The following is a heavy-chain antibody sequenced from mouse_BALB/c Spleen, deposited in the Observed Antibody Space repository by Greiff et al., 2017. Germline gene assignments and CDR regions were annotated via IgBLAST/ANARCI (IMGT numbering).Heavy chain of an antibody. CDR2: IWGDGST. CDR1: GFSLTGYG. CDR3: ARDDGNYLYAMDY. J-gene: IGHJ4*01. Sequence: VQRVESGPGLVAPSQSLSITCTVSGFSLTGYGVNWVRQPPGKGLEWLGMIWGDGSTDYNSALKSRLSISKDNSKSQVFLKMNSLQTDDTARYYCARDDGNYLYAMDYWGQGTSVTVSS. V-gene: IGHV2-6-7*01. D-gene: IGHD2-1*01.